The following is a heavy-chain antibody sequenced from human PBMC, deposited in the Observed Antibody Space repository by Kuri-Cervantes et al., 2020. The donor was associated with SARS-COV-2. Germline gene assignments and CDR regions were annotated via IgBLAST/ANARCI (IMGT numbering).Heavy chain of an antibody. CDR2: ISSSGCTI. CDR1: GFTFIGYA. Sequence: GESLKISFAASGFTFIGYAIHWVRRAPGKGLEWVAYISSSGCTIYYADSVQGRFTISTDNAQNTVYLQMNSLRAEDTAVYYCARHSPLVGASCNYFDYWGQGTLVTVSS. V-gene: IGHV3-48*04. CDR3: ARHSPLVGASCNYFDY. D-gene: IGHD1-26*01. J-gene: IGHJ4*02.